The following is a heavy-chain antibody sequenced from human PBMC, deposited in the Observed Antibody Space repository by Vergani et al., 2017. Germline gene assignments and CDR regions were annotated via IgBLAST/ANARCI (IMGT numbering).Heavy chain of an antibody. CDR3: ARDLSLRADAFDI. J-gene: IGHJ3*02. V-gene: IGHV4-59*12. CDR1: GGSISSYY. CDR2: IYYSGST. Sequence: QLQLQESGPGLVKPSETLSLTCTVSGGSISSYYWSWIRQPPGKGLEWIGYIYYSGSTNYNPSLKSRVTMSVDTSKNQFSLKLSSVTAADTAVYYCARDLSLRADAFDIWGQGTMVTVSS. D-gene: IGHD3-16*01.